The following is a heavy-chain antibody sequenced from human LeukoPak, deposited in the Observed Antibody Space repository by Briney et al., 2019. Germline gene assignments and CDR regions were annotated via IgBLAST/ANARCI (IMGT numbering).Heavy chain of an antibody. CDR3: AKGPQVGSGYHPDS. D-gene: IGHD3-22*01. V-gene: IGHV3-23*01. J-gene: IGHJ4*02. Sequence: GGSLRLSCAASGFTFSSYAMTWVRQAPGEGLEWVSTITGSDDRTYYADSVKGRFIISRDHSKNTLHLQINSLRAEDTAIYYCAKGPQVGSGYHPDSWGQGTLDSVSS. CDR2: ITGSDDRT. CDR1: GFTFSSYA.